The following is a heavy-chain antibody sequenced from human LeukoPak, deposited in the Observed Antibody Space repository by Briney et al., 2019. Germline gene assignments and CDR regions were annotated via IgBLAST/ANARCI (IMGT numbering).Heavy chain of an antibody. J-gene: IGHJ6*02. D-gene: IGHD6-13*01. CDR2: INPNSGGT. V-gene: IGHV1-2*02. CDR1: GYTFTGYY. Sequence: ASVKVSCKATGYTFTGYYMHWVRQAPGQGLEWMGWINPNSGGTNYAQKFQGRVTMTRDTSISTAYMELSRLRSDDTAVYYCARALAAAWDYYYYGMDVWGQGTTVTVSS. CDR3: ARALAAAWDYYYYGMDV.